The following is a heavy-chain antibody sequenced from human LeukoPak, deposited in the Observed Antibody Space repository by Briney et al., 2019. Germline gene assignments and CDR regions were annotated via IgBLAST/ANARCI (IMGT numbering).Heavy chain of an antibody. Sequence: GGSLRLSCAVSGFTFSGFWMSWSRQAPGKGLEWVASINSDGSEGYYADVVKGRFTISRDNAKNSLYPQINSLRAEDTAVYYCARSSYSSSSSVWGQGTMVTVSS. CDR1: GFTFSGFW. CDR3: ARSSYSSSSSV. D-gene: IGHD6-6*01. J-gene: IGHJ3*01. V-gene: IGHV3-7*03. CDR2: INSDGSEG.